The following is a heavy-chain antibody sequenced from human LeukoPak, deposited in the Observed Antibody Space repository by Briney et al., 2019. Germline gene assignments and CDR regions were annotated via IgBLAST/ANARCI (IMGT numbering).Heavy chain of an antibody. V-gene: IGHV4-34*01. CDR1: GGSFSGYY. Sequence: SETLSLTCAVYGGSFSGYYWSWIRQPPGKGLEWIGEINRSGSTNYNPSLKSRATISVDTSKSQFSLKLTSVTAADTAVYYCARGRPHGNDYWGQGTLVTVSS. CDR2: INRSGST. D-gene: IGHD4-23*01. J-gene: IGHJ4*02. CDR3: ARGRPHGNDY.